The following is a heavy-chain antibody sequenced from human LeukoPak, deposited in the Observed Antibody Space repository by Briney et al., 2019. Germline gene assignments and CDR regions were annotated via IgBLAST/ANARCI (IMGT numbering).Heavy chain of an antibody. CDR3: ARHLSGSAMMHYFDS. Sequence: RSSETLSLTCNVSGASISSGRNYWGWIRQSPGKGLEWIGSIYYNGNSYYNPSLKSRVSISVDTSKNHISLEVSSLTAADAALYFCARHLSGSAMMHYFDSWGQGTLVTVSS. V-gene: IGHV4-39*01. J-gene: IGHJ4*02. CDR1: GASISSGRNY. D-gene: IGHD5-18*01. CDR2: IYYNGNS.